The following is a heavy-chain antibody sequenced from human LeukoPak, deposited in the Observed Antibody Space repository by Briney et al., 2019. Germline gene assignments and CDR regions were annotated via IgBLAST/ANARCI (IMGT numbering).Heavy chain of an antibody. J-gene: IGHJ4*02. V-gene: IGHV3-48*03. CDR1: GFTFSSFQ. Sequence: GGSLRLSCAASGFTFSSFQMNWVRQAPGKGLEWISYISSGGNTIYYADSVKGRFTISRDISKNTVFLQMNSLRAEDTAVYYCARTNNYAYVHWGQGTLVTVSS. CDR2: ISSGGNTI. D-gene: IGHD5-18*01. CDR3: ARTNNYAYVH.